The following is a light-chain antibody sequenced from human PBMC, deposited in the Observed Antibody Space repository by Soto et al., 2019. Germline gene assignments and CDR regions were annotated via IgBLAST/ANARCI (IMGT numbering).Light chain of an antibody. CDR2: WAS. J-gene: IGKJ1*01. CDR1: QSVLYSSNNKNY. V-gene: IGKV4-1*01. CDR3: QQYRTTPWT. Sequence: DIVMTQSPDSLAVSLGERPTINCKSSQSVLYSSNNKNYLAWYQQKPGQPPKLLIYWASTRESGVPDRFSGSGSGTDFTLTISSLQAEDVAVYYCQQYRTTPWTFGQGTKVEIK.